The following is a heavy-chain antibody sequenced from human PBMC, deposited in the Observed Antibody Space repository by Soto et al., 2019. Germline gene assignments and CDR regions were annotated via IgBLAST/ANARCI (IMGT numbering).Heavy chain of an antibody. V-gene: IGHV3-21*01. CDR2: ISSSSSYI. CDR3: ASLPYYYDSSGYSGAFDI. CDR1: GFTFSSYS. Sequence: PGGSLSLSCASSGFTFSSYSMNWVRQAPGKGLEWVSSISSSSSYIYYADSVKGRFTISRDNAKNSLYLQMNSLRAEDTAVYYCASLPYYYDSSGYSGAFDIWGQGTMVTVSS. D-gene: IGHD3-22*01. J-gene: IGHJ3*02.